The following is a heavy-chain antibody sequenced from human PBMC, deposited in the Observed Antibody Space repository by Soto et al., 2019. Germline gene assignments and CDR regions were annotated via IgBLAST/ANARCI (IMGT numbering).Heavy chain of an antibody. V-gene: IGHV1-58*01. CDR2: IVVGSGNT. CDR1: GFTFTSSA. Sequence: VKVSCKASGFTFTSSAVQWVRQARGQRLEWIGWIVVGSGNTNYAQKFQERVTITRDMSTSTAYMELSSLRSEDTAVYYCERDLHLGYCSSTSCYNYYMDVWGKGTTVTVSS. J-gene: IGHJ6*03. D-gene: IGHD2-2*02. CDR3: ERDLHLGYCSSTSCYNYYMDV.